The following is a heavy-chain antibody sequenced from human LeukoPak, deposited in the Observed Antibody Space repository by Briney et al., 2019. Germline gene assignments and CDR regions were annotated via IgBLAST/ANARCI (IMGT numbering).Heavy chain of an antibody. Sequence: ASVKVSCKASGYAFTTYGITWVRQAPGQGLEWMGWIGTYNGNTNYARKFQGRVTMTRDTSTSTANMELRSLRSEDTAVYYCASFVWSGYYRPFDYWGQGTLVTVSS. J-gene: IGHJ4*02. CDR3: ASFVWSGYYRPFDY. V-gene: IGHV1-18*01. CDR1: GYAFTTYG. D-gene: IGHD3-3*01. CDR2: IGTYNGNT.